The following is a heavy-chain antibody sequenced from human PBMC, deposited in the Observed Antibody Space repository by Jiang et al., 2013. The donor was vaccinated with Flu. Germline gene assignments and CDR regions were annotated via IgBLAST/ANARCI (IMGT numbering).Heavy chain of an antibody. CDR3: AIVGATAIDY. CDR1: GYTFTSYY. J-gene: IGHJ4*02. Sequence: VQLVESGAEVKKPGASVKVSCKASGYTFTSYYMHWVRQAPGQGLEWMGIINPSGGSTSYAQKFQGRVTMTRDTSTSTVYMELSSLRSEDTAVYYCAIVGATAIDYVGPGNPGPPSPQ. D-gene: IGHD1-26*01. CDR2: INPSGGST. V-gene: IGHV1-46*03.